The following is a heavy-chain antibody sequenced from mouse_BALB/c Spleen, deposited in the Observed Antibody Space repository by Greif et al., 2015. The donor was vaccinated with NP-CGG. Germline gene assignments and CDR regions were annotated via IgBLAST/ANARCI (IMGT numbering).Heavy chain of an antibody. Sequence: DLVKPGASLKLSCKASGYTFTSYWINWIKQRPGQGLEWLGRIAPGSGSTYYNEMFKSKATLTVDSSSSTAFSQLSSLSSEDSAVYFCAPGTGYAMDYWGQGTSVTVSS. J-gene: IGHJ4*01. CDR3: APGTGYAMDY. CDR1: GYTFTSYW. V-gene: IGHV1S41*01. CDR2: IAPGSGST. D-gene: IGHD4-1*01.